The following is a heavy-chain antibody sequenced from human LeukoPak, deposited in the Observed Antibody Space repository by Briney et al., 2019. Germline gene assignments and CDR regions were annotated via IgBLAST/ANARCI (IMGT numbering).Heavy chain of an antibody. CDR3: AKDGGYSSAWFPNDY. CDR1: GFTFSSYA. CDR2: ISGSATST. V-gene: IGHV3-23*01. J-gene: IGHJ4*02. Sequence: GGSLRLSCAASGFTFSSYAMSWVRQAPGKGLEWASAISGSATSTYYADSVKGRFTISRDNSKYTLYLQMNSLRAEDTAVYYCAKDGGYSSAWFPNDYWGQGTLVTVSS. D-gene: IGHD6-19*01.